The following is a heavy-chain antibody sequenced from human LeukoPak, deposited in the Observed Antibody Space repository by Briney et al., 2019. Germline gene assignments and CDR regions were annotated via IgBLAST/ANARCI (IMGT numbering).Heavy chain of an antibody. CDR3: ALGDSFDY. J-gene: IGHJ4*02. V-gene: IGHV3-7*01. CDR1: GFTFSSYW. CDR2: IKQDGSEK. Sequence: GRSLRLSCVASGFTFSSYWMSWVRQAPGKGPEWVANIKQDGSEKYYVVSVKGRFTISRDNTKNSLCLQMNSLRAEDTAVYYCALGDSFDYWGQGTLVTVSS.